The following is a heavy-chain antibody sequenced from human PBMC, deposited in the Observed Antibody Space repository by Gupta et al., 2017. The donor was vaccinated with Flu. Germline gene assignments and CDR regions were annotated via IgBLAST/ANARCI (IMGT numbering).Heavy chain of an antibody. J-gene: IGHJ5*02. CDR1: GYTFSDYY. V-gene: IGHV1-2*02. CDR2: INPDRGVT. D-gene: IGHD3-3*01. Sequence: QVQLVQSGAEVKKPGASVKVSCKASGYTFSDYYIHWMRQAPGQGLEWMGWINPDRGVTNYAQKFQGRVAMTRDTSISAAYMEVTWLRSDDTAMYYCAREAAFGHNWFDPWGQGTMVTVSS. CDR3: AREAAFGHNWFDP.